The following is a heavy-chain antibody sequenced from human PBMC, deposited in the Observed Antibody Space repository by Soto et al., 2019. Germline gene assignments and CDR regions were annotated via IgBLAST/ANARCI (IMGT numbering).Heavy chain of an antibody. CDR3: ARGGRGGPWIQLWRGRSDAFDI. CDR2: ISAYNGNT. V-gene: IGHV1-18*01. Sequence: QVQLVQSGAEVKKPGASVKVSCTASGYTFTSYGISWVRQAPGQGLEWMAWISAYNGNTNYAQKLQDRVTVTTDTSTSTVYMELRSLRSDDTAVYYCARGGRGGPWIQLWRGRSDAFDIWGQGTMVTVSS. D-gene: IGHD5-18*01. CDR1: GYTFTSYG. J-gene: IGHJ3*02.